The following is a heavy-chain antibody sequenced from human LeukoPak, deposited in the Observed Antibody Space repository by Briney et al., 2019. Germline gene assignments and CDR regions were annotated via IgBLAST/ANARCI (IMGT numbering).Heavy chain of an antibody. CDR1: GFTFSSYS. D-gene: IGHD3-10*01. V-gene: IGHV3-21*01. Sequence: SGGSLRLSCAASGFTFSSYSMNWVRQAPGKGLEWVSSISSSSSYIYYADSVKGRFTISRDNAKNSLYLQMNSLRAEDTAVYYCARGFDYYGSGSYSHLASYWGQGTLVTVSS. CDR3: ARGFDYYGSGSYSHLASY. J-gene: IGHJ4*02. CDR2: ISSSSSYI.